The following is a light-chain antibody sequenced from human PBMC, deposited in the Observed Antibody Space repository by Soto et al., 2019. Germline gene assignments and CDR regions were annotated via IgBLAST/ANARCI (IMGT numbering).Light chain of an antibody. Sequence: DIQMTQSPSSLPAAVGDRVTIACRASQNINTYLNWYQQKPWKAHKLLMFDAASLQSGVPSRFSGSGSRTDFTLTITSLQPEDFATYDCQQTSSAPFTFGPGTKVDIK. J-gene: IGKJ3*01. CDR1: QNINTY. V-gene: IGKV1-39*01. CDR2: DAA. CDR3: QQTSSAPFT.